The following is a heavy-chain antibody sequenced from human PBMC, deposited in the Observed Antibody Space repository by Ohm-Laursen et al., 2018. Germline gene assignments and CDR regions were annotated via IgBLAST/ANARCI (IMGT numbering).Heavy chain of an antibody. Sequence: SLRLSCAASGFTVSSNYMSWVRQAPGKGLEWVSVIYSGGSTYYADSVKGRFTISRDNSKNTLYLQMNSLRAEDTAVYYCAREPPGPQGWFDPWGQGTLVTVSS. CDR3: AREPPGPQGWFDP. CDR1: GFTVSSNY. V-gene: IGHV3-53*01. J-gene: IGHJ5*02. CDR2: IYSGGST.